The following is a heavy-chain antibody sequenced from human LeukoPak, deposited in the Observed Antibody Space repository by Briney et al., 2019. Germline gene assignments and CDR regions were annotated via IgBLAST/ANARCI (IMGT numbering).Heavy chain of an antibody. V-gene: IGHV3-21*01. CDR1: GFTFSSYS. D-gene: IGHD4-17*01. CDR3: ARVVDGDYIFDY. Sequence: KPGGSLRLSCAASGFTFSSYSMNWVRQALGKGLEWVSSISSSSSYIYYADSVKGRFTISRDNAKNSLYLQMNSLRAEDTAVYYCARVVDGDYIFDYWGQGTLVTVSS. CDR2: ISSSSSYI. J-gene: IGHJ4*02.